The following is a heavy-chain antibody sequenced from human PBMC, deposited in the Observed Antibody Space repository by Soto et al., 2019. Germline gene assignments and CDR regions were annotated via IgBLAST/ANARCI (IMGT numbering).Heavy chain of an antibody. J-gene: IGHJ6*03. CDR2: IYPGDSDT. CDR1: GYSFTSYW. D-gene: IGHD2-2*02. Sequence: PGESLKISCKGSGYSFTSYWIGWVRQMPGKGLEWMGIIYPGDSDTRYSPSFQGQVTISADKSISTAYLQWSSLKASDTAMYYCARHSCSSTSCYRFYYYMDVWGKRTTVTGSS. CDR3: ARHSCSSTSCYRFYYYMDV. V-gene: IGHV5-51*01.